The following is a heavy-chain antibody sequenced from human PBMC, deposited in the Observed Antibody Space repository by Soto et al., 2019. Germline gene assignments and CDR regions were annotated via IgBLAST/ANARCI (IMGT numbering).Heavy chain of an antibody. D-gene: IGHD6-13*01. Sequence: SETLSLTCTVSGGSISSGGYYWSWIRQHPGKGLEWIGYIYYSGSTYYNPSLKSRVTISVDTSKNQFSLKLSSVTAADTAVYYCARDREAAPLRCDVWGQGTTVTVSS. CDR1: GGSISSGGYY. CDR3: ARDREAAPLRCDV. J-gene: IGHJ6*02. V-gene: IGHV4-31*03. CDR2: IYYSGST.